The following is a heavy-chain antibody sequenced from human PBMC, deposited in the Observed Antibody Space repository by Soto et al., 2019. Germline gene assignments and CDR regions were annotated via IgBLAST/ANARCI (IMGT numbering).Heavy chain of an antibody. CDR3: ARYFWSGQLPFYFDQ. V-gene: IGHV1-18*01. CDR1: GYTFNSYG. D-gene: IGHD3-3*01. Sequence: QVLLVQSGAEVKKPGASVKVSCKASGYTFNSYGVSWVRQAPGQGLEWMGWISAYNGNTKYSQNIQGRVTMTIDTTTSSASLEVRSLRSDDTAIYYCARYFWSGQLPFYFDQWGQGTLVTVSS. CDR2: ISAYNGNT. J-gene: IGHJ4*02.